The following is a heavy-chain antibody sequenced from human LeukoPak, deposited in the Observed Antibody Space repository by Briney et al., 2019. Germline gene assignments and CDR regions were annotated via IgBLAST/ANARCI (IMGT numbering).Heavy chain of an antibody. CDR3: AKGNMVPLYYYYYMDV. Sequence: PGGSLRLSCAASGFTFCSYGMSWVRQAPGKGLEWVSGIRGTGDSTYYADSVKGRFTISRDKSKNTLYLQMNSLRVEDTAAYYCAKGNMVPLYYYYYMDVWGKGTTVTVSS. J-gene: IGHJ6*03. V-gene: IGHV3-23*01. CDR2: IRGTGDST. D-gene: IGHD4/OR15-4a*01. CDR1: GFTFCSYG.